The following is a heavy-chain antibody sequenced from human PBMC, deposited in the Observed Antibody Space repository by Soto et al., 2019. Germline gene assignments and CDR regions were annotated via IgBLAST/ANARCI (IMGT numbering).Heavy chain of an antibody. J-gene: IGHJ6*02. CDR2: ISYDGSNK. CDR3: AKVVLRFGTMNGMDV. CDR1: GFTFSDYG. D-gene: IGHD2-8*01. Sequence: QVQLVESGGDVVQPGRSLRLSCAASGFTFSDYGMHWVRQAPGKGLEWVAVISYDGSNKYYADSVKGRLTISRDDSKNTLYLQMNSLRAEDTAVYYCAKVVLRFGTMNGMDVWGQGTTVTVSS. V-gene: IGHV3-30*18.